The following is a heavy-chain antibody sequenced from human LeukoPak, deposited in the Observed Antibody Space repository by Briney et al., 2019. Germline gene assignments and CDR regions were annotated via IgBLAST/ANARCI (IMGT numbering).Heavy chain of an antibody. CDR2: ISGSGGST. D-gene: IGHD3-16*01. V-gene: IGHV3-23*01. Sequence: PGVSLRLSCAASGFSFSTYAMNWVRQAPGKGLRWVSTISGSGGSTYYADSVKGRFTISRDNSKSTLYLQMNSLRAEDTAVYYCAKDGGFGVGSFDYWGQGILVTVSS. CDR1: GFSFSTYA. J-gene: IGHJ4*02. CDR3: AKDGGFGVGSFDY.